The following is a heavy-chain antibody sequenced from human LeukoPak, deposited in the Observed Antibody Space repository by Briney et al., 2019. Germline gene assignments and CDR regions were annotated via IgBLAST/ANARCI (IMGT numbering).Heavy chain of an antibody. J-gene: IGHJ4*02. CDR2: INHSGST. V-gene: IGHV4-34*01. CDR3: ARETNYDSSGYYFDY. CDR1: GGSFSGYY. D-gene: IGHD3-22*01. Sequence: SETLSLTCAVYGGSFSGYYWSWIRQPPGKGLEWIGEINHSGSTNYNPSLKSRVTISVDTSKNQFSLKLSSVTAADTAVYYCARETNYDSSGYYFDYWGQGTLVTVSS.